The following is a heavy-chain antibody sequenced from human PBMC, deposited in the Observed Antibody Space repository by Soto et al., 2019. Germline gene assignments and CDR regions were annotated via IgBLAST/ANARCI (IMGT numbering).Heavy chain of an antibody. J-gene: IGHJ5*02. CDR2: IYHSGST. V-gene: IGHV4-39*01. CDR3: AGRSALASVQVYFGEISNYNWFEP. Sequence: QLQLQESGPGLVKPSETLSLTCTVSNGSISSAIYYWGWIRQPPGKGLEWIGSIYHSGSTYYNPSLQGRVTISVDTAKNQFSLKMSSVTAADTAVYFCAGRSALASVQVYFGEISNYNWFEPWGQGTQVTVSS. CDR1: NGSISSAIYY. D-gene: IGHD3-10*01.